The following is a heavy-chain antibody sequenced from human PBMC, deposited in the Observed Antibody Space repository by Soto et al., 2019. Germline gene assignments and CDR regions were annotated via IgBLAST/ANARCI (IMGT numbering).Heavy chain of an antibody. D-gene: IGHD6-13*01. CDR2: ITGSGGST. CDR1: GFTFSNYA. V-gene: IGHV3-23*01. Sequence: EVQLLESGGGLVQPGGSLRLSCAASGFTFSNYAMTWVRQAPGKGLEWVSVITGSGGSTYFVDSVKSRFTISRDNSKNTVYLQMNSLTAEDTAVYYCAKRPLTAAGFDYWGQGTLVTVSS. J-gene: IGHJ4*02. CDR3: AKRPLTAAGFDY.